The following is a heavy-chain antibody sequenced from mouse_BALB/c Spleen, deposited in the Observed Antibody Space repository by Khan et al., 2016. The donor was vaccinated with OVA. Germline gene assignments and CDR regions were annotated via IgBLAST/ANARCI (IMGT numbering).Heavy chain of an antibody. V-gene: IGHV2-6*02. CDR1: GFSLTSYG. CDR2: IWSDGST. Sequence: QVQLKESGPGLVAPSQSLSITCTVSGFSLTSYGVHWVRQPPGKGLEWLVVIWSDGSTNYNSVLKSRLSISKDNSKSQVFLKMNSLQIDDTAIYYCARWFDGYSSLYAMDYWGQGTSVTVSS. J-gene: IGHJ4*01. D-gene: IGHD2-3*01. CDR3: ARWFDGYSSLYAMDY.